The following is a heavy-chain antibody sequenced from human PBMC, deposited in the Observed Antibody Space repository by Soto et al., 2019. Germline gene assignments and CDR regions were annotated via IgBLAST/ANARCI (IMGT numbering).Heavy chain of an antibody. J-gene: IGHJ3*02. CDR2: INHSGST. Sequence: SETLSLTCAVYGGSFSAYYWSWIRQPPGKGLEWIGEINHSGSTSYNPSLKSRVTISVDTSKNQFSLKLSSVTAADTAVYYCASRYCSGGSCYTAFDIWGQGTMVTVSS. CDR3: ASRYCSGGSCYTAFDI. CDR1: GGSFSAYY. V-gene: IGHV4-34*01. D-gene: IGHD2-15*01.